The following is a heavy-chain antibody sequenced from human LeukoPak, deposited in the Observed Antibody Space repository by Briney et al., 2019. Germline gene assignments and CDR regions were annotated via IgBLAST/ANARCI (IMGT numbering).Heavy chain of an antibody. V-gene: IGHV3-48*03. Sequence: GGSLRLSCAASGFTFSSYEMNWVRQAPGKGLEWVSYISNSGITIYYSDSVKGRFTISRDNAKNSLHLQMNSLRVEDTAVYYCVRAPGPAAPFDYWGQGTLVTVSS. J-gene: IGHJ4*02. CDR3: VRAPGPAAPFDY. CDR2: ISNSGITI. CDR1: GFTFSSYE. D-gene: IGHD2-2*01.